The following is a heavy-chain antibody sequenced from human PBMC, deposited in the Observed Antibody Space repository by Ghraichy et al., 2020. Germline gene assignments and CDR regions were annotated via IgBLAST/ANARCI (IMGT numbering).Heavy chain of an antibody. Sequence: GESLNISCAASGFTFSSYAMNWVRQAPGKGLEWVSYITGSGGGTHYADSVKGRFTISRDNSKNTLYLQLNSLRAEDTAVYYCAKCTSSNNCYGIYFDYWGQGTLVTVSS. CDR3: AKCTSSNNCYGIYFDY. CDR1: GFTFSSYA. J-gene: IGHJ4*02. D-gene: IGHD2-2*01. CDR2: ITGSGGGT. V-gene: IGHV3-23*01.